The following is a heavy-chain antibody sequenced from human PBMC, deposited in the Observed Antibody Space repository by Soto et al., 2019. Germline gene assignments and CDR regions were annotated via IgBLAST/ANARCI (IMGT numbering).Heavy chain of an antibody. J-gene: IGHJ3*02. V-gene: IGHV4-31*03. CDR2: IYYSGST. Sequence: TLSLTCTVSGGSISSGGYYWSWIRQHPGKGLEWIGYIYYSGSTYYNPSLKSRVTISVDTSKNQFSLKLSSVTAADTAVYYCARDTGPPDAFDIWGQGTMVTVSS. CDR1: GGSISSGGYY. D-gene: IGHD2-8*02. CDR3: ARDTGPPDAFDI.